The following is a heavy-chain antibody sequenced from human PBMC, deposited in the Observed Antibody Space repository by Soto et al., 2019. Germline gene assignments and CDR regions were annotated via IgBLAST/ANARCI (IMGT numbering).Heavy chain of an antibody. J-gene: IGHJ5*02. CDR1: GFTFSSYA. CDR3: AKPSRFWSGYKNWFDP. D-gene: IGHD3-3*01. V-gene: IGHV3-23*01. Sequence: CGSLRLSCAASGFTFSSYAMSWVRQAPGKGLEWVSAISGSGGSTYYADSVKGRFTISRDNSKKTMYLQMNSLRAEDTAVYYCAKPSRFWSGYKNWFDPWGQGTLVTGAS. CDR2: ISGSGGST.